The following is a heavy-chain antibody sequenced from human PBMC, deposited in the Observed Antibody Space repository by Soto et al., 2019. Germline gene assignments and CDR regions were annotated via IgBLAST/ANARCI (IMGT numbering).Heavy chain of an antibody. J-gene: IGHJ5*02. Sequence: QVQLVESGGGVVQPGWSLRLSCVTSGFTFSDYAMHWVRQAPGKGLEWVTVIRTDGSNRYYADSVKGRFSISRDISKDSLYLQMRSLRADDTAVYFCARVGRPQHLLTGFDNWGQGTLVTVSS. CDR3: ARVGRPQHLLTGFDN. CDR2: IRTDGSNR. D-gene: IGHD3-16*01. CDR1: GFTFSDYA. V-gene: IGHV3-33*01.